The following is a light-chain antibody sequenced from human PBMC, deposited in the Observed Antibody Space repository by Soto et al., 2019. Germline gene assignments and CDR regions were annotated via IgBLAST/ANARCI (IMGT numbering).Light chain of an antibody. Sequence: DIQMTQSPSSLSASVGDRVTITCRASQGIPCCLAWYQQKPGKVPKLLIYDVSTLQSGVPSRFSGSGSGTDFTLTISSLQPEDVATYYCQKYNSAPWTFGPGTKVDIK. CDR1: QGIPCC. V-gene: IGKV1-27*01. CDR3: QKYNSAPWT. CDR2: DVS. J-gene: IGKJ1*01.